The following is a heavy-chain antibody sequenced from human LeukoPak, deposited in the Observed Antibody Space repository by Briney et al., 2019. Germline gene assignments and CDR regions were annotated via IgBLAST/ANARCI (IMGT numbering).Heavy chain of an antibody. CDR3: ASRYSSSWPHFDY. D-gene: IGHD6-13*01. CDR1: GGSISSGDYY. Sequence: SETLSLTCTVSGGSISSGDYYWGWIRQPPGKGLEWIGSIYYSGSTYYNPSLKSRVTISVDTSKNQFSLKLSSVTAADTAVYYCASRYSSSWPHFDYWGQGTLVTVSS. J-gene: IGHJ4*02. CDR2: IYYSGST. V-gene: IGHV4-39*01.